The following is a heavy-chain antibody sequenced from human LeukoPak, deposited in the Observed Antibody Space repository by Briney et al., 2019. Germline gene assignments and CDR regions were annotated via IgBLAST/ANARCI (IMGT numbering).Heavy chain of an antibody. CDR2: ISGSGGST. V-gene: IGHV3-23*01. Sequence: GGSLRLSCVASGFTFNTYAMSWVRQAPGKGLEWVSAISGSGGSTYYADSVKGRFTISRDNSKNTLYLQMNSLRAEDTAVYYCANPIPYDFWSGYYTRMFDYWGQGTLVTVSS. J-gene: IGHJ4*02. D-gene: IGHD3-3*01. CDR3: ANPIPYDFWSGYYTRMFDY. CDR1: GFTFNTYA.